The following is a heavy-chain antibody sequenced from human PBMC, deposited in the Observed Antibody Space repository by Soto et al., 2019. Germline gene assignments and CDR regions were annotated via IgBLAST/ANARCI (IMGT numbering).Heavy chain of an antibody. D-gene: IGHD4-17*01. CDR1: VFTFSDYW. V-gene: IGHV3-74*01. J-gene: IGHJ5*02. CDR2: INGDGSNA. Sequence: EVQLVESGGGLVQPGGSLRLSCAAAVFTFSDYWMHWVRQVPGKGLVWLSRINGDGSNANYADYVRGRFTISRDNDNNTLNLQMNSLRAEDTAVYYCVRSMTTLTIDWLDPWGQGTQVTVFS. CDR3: VRSMTTLTIDWLDP.